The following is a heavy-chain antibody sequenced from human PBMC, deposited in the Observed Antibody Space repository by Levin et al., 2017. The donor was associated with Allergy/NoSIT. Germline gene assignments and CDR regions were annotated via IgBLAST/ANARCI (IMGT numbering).Heavy chain of an antibody. Sequence: GESLKISCKASGYTFSGYYLYWVRQAPGQGLEWMGWINPNSGGTNYEQRFQGRVTMTRDTSINTAYLELSRLRSDDTAVYYCARDALGYTSSWFPNAVDIWGQGTMVTVSS. CDR1: GYTFSGYY. CDR2: INPNSGGT. V-gene: IGHV1-2*02. CDR3: ARDALGYTSSWFPNAVDI. D-gene: IGHD6-13*01. J-gene: IGHJ3*02.